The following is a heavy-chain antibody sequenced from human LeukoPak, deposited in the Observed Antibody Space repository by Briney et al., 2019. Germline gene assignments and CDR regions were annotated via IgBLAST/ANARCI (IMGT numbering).Heavy chain of an antibody. CDR1: GGSISSYY. V-gene: IGHV4-59*01. J-gene: IGHJ4*02. CDR3: ARGKLWFPSDY. D-gene: IGHD3-10*01. CDR2: IYYSGST. Sequence: SETLSLTCTVSGGSISSYYWSWIRQPSGKGLEWIGYIYYSGSTNYNPSLKSRVTISVDTSKNQFSLKLSSVTAADTAVYYCARGKLWFPSDYWGQGTLVTVSS.